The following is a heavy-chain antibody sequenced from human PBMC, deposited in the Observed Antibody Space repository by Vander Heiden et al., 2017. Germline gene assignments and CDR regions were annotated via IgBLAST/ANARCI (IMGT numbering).Heavy chain of an antibody. D-gene: IGHD3-10*01. CDR3: ARSSGSYFDY. Sequence: QPAGPMRRTCAASGFTFSNYWLYWVRQAPGKGLVWVSRIKRDGSFTSYADSVKGRFTNSRDNAKNTLYLQMSSLRADDTAVYYCARSSGSYFDYWGQGILVTVSS. CDR1: GFTFSNYW. J-gene: IGHJ4*02. CDR2: IKRDGSFT. V-gene: IGHV3-74*01.